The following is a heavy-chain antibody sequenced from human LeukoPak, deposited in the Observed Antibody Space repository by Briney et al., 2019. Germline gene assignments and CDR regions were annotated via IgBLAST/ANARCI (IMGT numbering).Heavy chain of an antibody. CDR1: GGSISSHY. CDR2: IYYSGST. CDR3: ARAGIVGATTWYNWFDP. Sequence: SETLSLTCTVSGGSISSHYWSWIRQPPGKGLERIGYIYYSGSTNYNPSLKSRVTISVDTSKNQFSLKLSSVTAADTAVYYCARAGIVGATTWYNWFDPWGQGTLVTVSS. D-gene: IGHD1-26*01. J-gene: IGHJ5*02. V-gene: IGHV4-59*11.